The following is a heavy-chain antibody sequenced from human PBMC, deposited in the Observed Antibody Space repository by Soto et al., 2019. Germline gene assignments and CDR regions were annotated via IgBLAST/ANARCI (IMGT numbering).Heavy chain of an antibody. CDR3: ASHENGYNSVLKY. CDR2: INAGNGNT. J-gene: IGHJ4*02. Sequence: ASVKVSCKASGYTFTSYAMHWARQAPGQRLEWMGWINAGNGNTKYSQKFQGRVTITRDTSASTAYMELSSLRSEDTAVYYCASHENGYNSVLKYWGQGTLVTVSS. D-gene: IGHD1-1*01. CDR1: GYTFTSYA. V-gene: IGHV1-3*01.